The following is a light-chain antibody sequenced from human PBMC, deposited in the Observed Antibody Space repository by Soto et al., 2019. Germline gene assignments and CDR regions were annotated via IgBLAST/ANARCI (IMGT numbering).Light chain of an antibody. CDR1: QSVSRY. CDR2: DTS. J-gene: IGKJ4*01. V-gene: IGKV3-11*01. Sequence: EIGLTQSPATLSLSPGDRATLSCRASQSVSRYLAWYQQKPGQAPRLLIHDTSTRATGVPDTFSASGSGTEFTLTISILEPEDSAMYYCQQRFSWPPTFGGGTHVEIK. CDR3: QQRFSWPPT.